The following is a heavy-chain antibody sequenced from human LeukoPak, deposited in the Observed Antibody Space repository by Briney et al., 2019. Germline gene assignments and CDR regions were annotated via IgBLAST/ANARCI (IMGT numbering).Heavy chain of an antibody. Sequence: SETLSLTCTVSGGSISSSSYYWGWIRQPPGKGLEWIGSIYYSGSTNYNPSLKSRVTISVDTSKNQFSLKLSSVTAADTAVYYCARGYYFDYWGQGTQFDYWGQGTLVTVSS. CDR3: ARGYYFDYWGQGTQFDY. CDR2: IYYSGST. D-gene: IGHD2/OR15-2a*01. CDR1: GGSISSSSYY. V-gene: IGHV4-39*07. J-gene: IGHJ4*02.